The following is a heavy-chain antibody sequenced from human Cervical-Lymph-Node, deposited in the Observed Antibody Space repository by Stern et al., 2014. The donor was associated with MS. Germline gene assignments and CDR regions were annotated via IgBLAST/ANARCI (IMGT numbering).Heavy chain of an antibody. Sequence: QVQLQESGPGLVKPSETLSLTCTVSGGSISSYYWAWIRQPPGKRLEWIGDISYRGSTNYNPSLKSRVTISVDTSKNQFSLKLNSVTAADTAVYFCARVFTGGFRSGGMDVWGQGTTLTVSS. V-gene: IGHV4-59*01. D-gene: IGHD7-27*01. CDR1: GGSISSYY. J-gene: IGHJ6*02. CDR2: ISYRGST. CDR3: ARVFTGGFRSGGMDV.